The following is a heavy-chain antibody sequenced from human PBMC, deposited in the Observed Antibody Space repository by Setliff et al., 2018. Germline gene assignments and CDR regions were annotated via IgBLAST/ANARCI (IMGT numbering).Heavy chain of an antibody. CDR1: GFIFTDNF. V-gene: IGHV1-2*02. CDR2: INPNSGAT. D-gene: IGHD2-21*02. CDR3: ATDPTAIAFYFNQYYVHV. Sequence: ASVKVSCKASGFIFTDNFLHWVHQAPGLGLEWIGWINPNSGATSNTQKFQGRLTMTRDTSMNAAYLQLSSLRPDDTAVYYCATDPTAIAFYFNQYYVHVWGKGTTVTVSS. J-gene: IGHJ6*03.